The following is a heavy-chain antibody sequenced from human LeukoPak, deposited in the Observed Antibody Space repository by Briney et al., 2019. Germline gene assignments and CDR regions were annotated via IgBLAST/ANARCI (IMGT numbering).Heavy chain of an antibody. V-gene: IGHV3-21*01. CDR2: ISSSGTYI. J-gene: IGHJ4*02. Sequence: GGSLRLSCAASGFRFSSYGMNWVRQAPGKGLEWVSSISSSGTYIYYRDSVKGRFTISRDNAENTLYLEMNSLRVEDTAIYYCVRDRGSYRPIDYWGQGTLVTVSS. CDR1: GFRFSSYG. D-gene: IGHD1-26*01. CDR3: VRDRGSYRPIDY.